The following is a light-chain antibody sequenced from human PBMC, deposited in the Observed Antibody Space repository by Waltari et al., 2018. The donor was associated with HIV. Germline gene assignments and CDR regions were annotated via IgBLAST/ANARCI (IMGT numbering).Light chain of an antibody. CDR1: SSNIGAGFD. Sequence: HSVLTQPPSVSGAPGQRVTISCTGSSSNIGAGFDVHWYQQLPGTAPNLPIFSNNNRPSGVPDRFSGAKSGTSASLAITGLQAEDEADYYCQSFDNSLSALFGGGTKLTVL. V-gene: IGLV1-40*01. CDR3: QSFDNSLSAL. CDR2: SNN. J-gene: IGLJ2*01.